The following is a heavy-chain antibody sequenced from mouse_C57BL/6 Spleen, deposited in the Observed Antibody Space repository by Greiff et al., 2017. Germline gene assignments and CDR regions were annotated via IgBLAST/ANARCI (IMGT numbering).Heavy chain of an antibody. D-gene: IGHD2-1*01. Sequence: VQLQQSGAELVKPGASVKISCKASGYAFSSYWMNWVKQRPGKGLEWIGQIYPGDGDTNYNGKFKGKATLTADKSSSTAYMQLSSLTSEDSAVYFCARNGNYVFLDYWGQGTTLTVSS. J-gene: IGHJ2*01. CDR1: GYAFSSYW. V-gene: IGHV1-80*01. CDR2: IYPGDGDT. CDR3: ARNGNYVFLDY.